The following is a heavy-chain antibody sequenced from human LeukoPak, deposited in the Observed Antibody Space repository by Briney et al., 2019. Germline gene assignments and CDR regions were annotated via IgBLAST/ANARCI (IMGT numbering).Heavy chain of an antibody. Sequence: VASVKVSCKVSGYTLTGLSMHWVRQAPGKGLEWMGGFDPEDGETIYAHKLQGRVTMTEDTSTDTDYMELSSLRSNDTAVYYCATKSYYYGSGSYYIGFYFDYWGQGTLVTVSS. CDR1: GYTLTGLS. V-gene: IGHV1-24*01. J-gene: IGHJ4*02. D-gene: IGHD3-10*01. CDR2: FDPEDGET. CDR3: ATKSYYYGSGSYYIGFYFDY.